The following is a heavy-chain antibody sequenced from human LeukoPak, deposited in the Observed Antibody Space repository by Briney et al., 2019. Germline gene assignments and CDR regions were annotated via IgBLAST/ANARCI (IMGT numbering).Heavy chain of an antibody. CDR1: GGSISSYY. V-gene: IGHV4-59*01. J-gene: IGHJ6*02. CDR3: ARDRHYYDSTGHYTRGPSYYYGVDV. D-gene: IGHD3-22*01. CDR2: IYYSGST. Sequence: SETLSLTCTVSGGSISSYYWSWIRQPPGKGLEWVGFIYYSGSTNYNPSLKSRVTISVDTLKSQFSLRLTSVTVADTAVYYCARDRHYYDSTGHYTRGPSYYYGVDVWGQGTTVTVSS.